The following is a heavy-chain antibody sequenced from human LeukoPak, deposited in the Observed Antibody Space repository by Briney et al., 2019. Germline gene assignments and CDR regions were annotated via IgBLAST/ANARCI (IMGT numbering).Heavy chain of an antibody. J-gene: IGHJ4*02. CDR1: GFTFSSYS. CDR3: ARENFPAYFDY. Sequence: PGGSLRLSCAASGFTFSSYSMNWVRQAPGKGLEWVSYISSSSSTIYYADSVKGRFTISRDNAKNSLYLQMNSLRAEDTAVYYCARENFPAYFDYWGQGTLVTVCS. V-gene: IGHV3-48*01. CDR2: ISSSSSTI.